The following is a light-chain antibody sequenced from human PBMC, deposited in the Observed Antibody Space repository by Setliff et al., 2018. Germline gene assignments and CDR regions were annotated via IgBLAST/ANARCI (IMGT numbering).Light chain of an antibody. J-gene: IGLJ1*01. CDR1: SSDIGAYDY. CDR2: DVN. CDR3: SSYTSRTTLDV. Sequence: SALTQPASVSGSPGQSITISCTGSSSDIGAYDYVSWYQQHPGKAPKLVIYDVNNRPSGVSNRFSGSKSGNTASLTISGLQAEDEADYYCSSYTSRTTLDVFGTGTKVTVL. V-gene: IGLV2-14*03.